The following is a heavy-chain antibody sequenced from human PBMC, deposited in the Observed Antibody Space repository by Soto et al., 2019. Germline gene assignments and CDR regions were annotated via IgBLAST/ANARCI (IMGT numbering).Heavy chain of an antibody. D-gene: IGHD5-12*01. V-gene: IGHV1-2*02. J-gene: IGHJ4*02. CDR2: INPNSGGT. CDR1: GCTFTGYY. Sequence: ASVKVSGKASGCTFTGYYMHWVRQAPGQGLEWMGWINPNSGGTNYAQKFQGRVTMTRDTSISTAYMELSRLRSDDTAVYYCAREMSGGYDIPPYFDYWGQGTLVTVSS. CDR3: AREMSGGYDIPPYFDY.